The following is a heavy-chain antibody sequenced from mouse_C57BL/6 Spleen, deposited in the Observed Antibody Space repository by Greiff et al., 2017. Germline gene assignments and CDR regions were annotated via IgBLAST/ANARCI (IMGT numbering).Heavy chain of an antibody. CDR3: ARGEYEEDISYGNYPYYAMDY. CDR1: GFTFSDYG. J-gene: IGHJ4*01. D-gene: IGHD2-1*01. V-gene: IGHV5-17*01. CDR2: ISSGSSSI. Sequence: EVKLVESGGGLVKPGGSLKLSCAASGFTFSDYGMHWVRQAPEKGLEWVAYISSGSSSIYYAETVKGRFTISRDNAKNTLFLQMTSLRSEDTAMYYCARGEYEEDISYGNYPYYAMDYWGQGTSVTVSS.